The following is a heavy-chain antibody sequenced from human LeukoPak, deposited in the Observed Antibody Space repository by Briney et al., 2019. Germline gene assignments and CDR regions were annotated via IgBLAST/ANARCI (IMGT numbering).Heavy chain of an antibody. Sequence: SETLSLTCTVSGGSISSSSYYWGWIRQPPGKGLEWIGSIYYSGSTYYNPSLKSRVTISVDTSKNQFSLMLTSVTAADTAVYYCARHYCTGGSCYRSDYWGQGTLVTVSS. D-gene: IGHD2-15*01. CDR2: IYYSGST. CDR3: ARHYCTGGSCYRSDY. CDR1: GGSISSSSYY. V-gene: IGHV4-39*01. J-gene: IGHJ4*02.